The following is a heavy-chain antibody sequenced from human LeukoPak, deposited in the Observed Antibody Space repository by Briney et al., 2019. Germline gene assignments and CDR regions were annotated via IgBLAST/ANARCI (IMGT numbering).Heavy chain of an antibody. CDR1: GYTFTNYH. Sequence: SSVKVSCKASGYTFTNYHINWVRQAPGQGLEWVGWMNPNNGYSGFAQNFQGRVAITRDTSMSTAYMDLGSLRSEDTAVHFCARTTSFTASGYDYWGQGTLVTV. D-gene: IGHD6-25*01. CDR2: MNPNNGYS. J-gene: IGHJ4*02. CDR3: ARTTSFTASGYDY. V-gene: IGHV1-8*03.